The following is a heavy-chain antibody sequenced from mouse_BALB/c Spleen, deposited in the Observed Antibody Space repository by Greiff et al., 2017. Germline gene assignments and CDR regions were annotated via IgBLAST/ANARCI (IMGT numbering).Heavy chain of an antibody. J-gene: IGHJ4*01. V-gene: IGHV14-3*02. Sequence: EVQLQQSGAELVKPGASVKLSCTASGFNIKDTYMHWVKQRPEQGLEWIGRIDPANGNTKYDPKFQGKATITADTSSNTAYLQLSSLTSEDTAVYYCARGSDGTYYAMDYWGQGTSVTVSS. CDR3: ARGSDGTYYAMDY. D-gene: IGHD3-3*01. CDR1: GFNIKDTY. CDR2: IDPANGNT.